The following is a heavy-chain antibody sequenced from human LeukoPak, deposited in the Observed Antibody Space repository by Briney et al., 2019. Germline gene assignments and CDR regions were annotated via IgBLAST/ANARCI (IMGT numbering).Heavy chain of an antibody. J-gene: IGHJ6*02. CDR2: IYYSGST. Sequence: SETPSLTCTVSGGSISSYYWSWIRQPPGKGLEWIGYIYYSGSTNYNPSLKSRVTISVDTSKNQFSLKLSSVTAADTAVYYCARQYYYGLGDVWGQGTTVTVSS. D-gene: IGHD3-10*01. CDR1: GGSISSYY. CDR3: ARQYYYGLGDV. V-gene: IGHV4-59*08.